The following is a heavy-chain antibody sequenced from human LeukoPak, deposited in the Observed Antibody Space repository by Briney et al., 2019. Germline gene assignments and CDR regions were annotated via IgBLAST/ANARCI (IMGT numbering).Heavy chain of an antibody. CDR1: GFTFSSYT. CDR3: AKVMAAAGTKQFDDAFDV. Sequence: NPGGSLRLSCAASGFTFSSYTMNWVRQAPGKGLEWVSSISSSSSYIYYADSVKGRFTISRDNAKNSLYLQMNSLRVEDMALYYCAKVMAAAGTKQFDDAFDVWGQGTMVTVSS. D-gene: IGHD6-13*01. J-gene: IGHJ3*01. CDR2: ISSSSSYI. V-gene: IGHV3-21*04.